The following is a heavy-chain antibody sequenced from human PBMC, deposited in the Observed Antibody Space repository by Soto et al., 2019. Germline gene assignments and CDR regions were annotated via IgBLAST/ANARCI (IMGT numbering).Heavy chain of an antibody. CDR3: ARGPLNYYDSRCAAFDI. Sequence: SETLSLTCSVSGGSVASGGYFWTWIRQLPGKGLEWIGYIYYSGSTNYNPSLKSRVTISVDTSKNQFSLKLSSVTAADTAVYYCARGPLNYYDSRCAAFDIWGQGTMVTVSS. D-gene: IGHD3-22*01. CDR1: GGSVASGGYF. CDR2: IYYSGST. J-gene: IGHJ3*02. V-gene: IGHV4-61*08.